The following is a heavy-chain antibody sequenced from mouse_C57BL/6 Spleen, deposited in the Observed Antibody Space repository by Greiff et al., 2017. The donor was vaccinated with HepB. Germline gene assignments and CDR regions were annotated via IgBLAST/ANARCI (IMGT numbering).Heavy chain of an antibody. Sequence: QVQLQQPGTELVKPGASVKLSCKASGYTFTSYWVHWVKQRPGQGLEWIGNINPSNGGTNYNEKFKSKATLTVDKSSSTAYMQLSSLTSEDSAVYYCASFITTVVDWYFDVWGTGTTVTVSS. CDR3: ASFITTVVDWYFDV. J-gene: IGHJ1*03. CDR1: GYTFTSYW. V-gene: IGHV1-53*01. D-gene: IGHD1-1*01. CDR2: INPSNGGT.